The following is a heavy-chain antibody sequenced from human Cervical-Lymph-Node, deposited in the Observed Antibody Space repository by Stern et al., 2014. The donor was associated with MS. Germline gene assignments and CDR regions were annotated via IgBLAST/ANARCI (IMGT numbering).Heavy chain of an antibody. CDR2: ISYDGNSK. CDR1: GFTFSSYT. CDR3: ARDGRSV. V-gene: IGHV3-30-3*01. Sequence: VQLVESGGGVVQPGRSLRLSCAASGFTFSSYTMHWVRQAPGKGLGGVAVISYDGNSKFYADSVKGRFTISRDNSKNTLFLQMNSLRTEDTAVYYCARDGRSVWGQGTLVTVSS. J-gene: IGHJ4*02.